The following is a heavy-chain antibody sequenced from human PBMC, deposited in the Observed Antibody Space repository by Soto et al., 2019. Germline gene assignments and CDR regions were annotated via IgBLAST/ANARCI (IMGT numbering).Heavy chain of an antibody. CDR3: AGDPDSHYNDSHASSYP. Sequence: QVQLVQSGAEVKKPGSSVKVSCKASGGTFSTYTITWARQAPGQGLEWMGRIIPIIGIINYAQKFQGRVTISADKFTDTAYMELTGLRSDDTAVYYCAGDPDSHYNDSHASSYPWGQGTLVTVSS. J-gene: IGHJ5*02. D-gene: IGHD4-4*01. CDR1: GGTFSTYT. V-gene: IGHV1-69*08. CDR2: IIPIIGII.